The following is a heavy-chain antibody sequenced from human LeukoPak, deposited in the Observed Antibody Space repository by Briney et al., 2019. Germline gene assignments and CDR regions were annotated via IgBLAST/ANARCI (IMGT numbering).Heavy chain of an antibody. CDR3: ARDLGNAFDI. D-gene: IGHD3-16*01. CDR1: GGSISSYY. J-gene: IGHJ3*02. V-gene: IGHV4-59*01. CDR2: IYYSGST. Sequence: SETLSLTCTVSGGSISSYYWSWLWQPPGKGLEWIGYIYYSGSTNYNPSLKSRVTISVDTSKNQFSLKLSSVTAADTAVYYCARDLGNAFDIWGQGTMVTVSS.